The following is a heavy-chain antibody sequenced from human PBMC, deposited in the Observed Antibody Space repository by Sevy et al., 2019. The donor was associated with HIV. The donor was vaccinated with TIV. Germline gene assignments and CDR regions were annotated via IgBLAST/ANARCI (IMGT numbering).Heavy chain of an antibody. CDR1: GFTFSSYA. Sequence: GGSLGLSCAASGFTFSSYAMSWVRQAPGKGLEWVSAISGSGGSTYYADSVKGRFTISRDNSKNTLYLQMNSLRAEDTAVYYCAKDLSGAVAGTFDYWGQGTLVTVSS. CDR2: ISGSGGST. CDR3: AKDLSGAVAGTFDY. D-gene: IGHD6-19*01. V-gene: IGHV3-23*01. J-gene: IGHJ4*02.